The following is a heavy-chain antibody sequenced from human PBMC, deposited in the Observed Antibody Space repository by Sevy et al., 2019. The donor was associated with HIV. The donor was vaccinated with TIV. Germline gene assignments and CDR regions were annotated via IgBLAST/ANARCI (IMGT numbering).Heavy chain of an antibody. J-gene: IGHJ4*02. CDR2: IKQDSSET. V-gene: IGHV3-7*01. D-gene: IGHD3-3*01. CDR3: ARGVVLRYLEWLFPFDY. CDR1: GFMFSDYW. Sequence: GESLKISCVASGFMFSDYWVGWVRQAPGKGLEWVANIKQDSSETYYADSVKGRFTISRDNAKNSLSLQINSLRDEDTAVYFCARGVVLRYLEWLFPFDYWGQGTPVTVSS.